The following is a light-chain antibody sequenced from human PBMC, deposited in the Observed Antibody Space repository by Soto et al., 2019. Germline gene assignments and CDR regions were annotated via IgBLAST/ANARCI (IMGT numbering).Light chain of an antibody. V-gene: IGLV2-14*03. CDR2: DVS. CDR1: SNDVGGYDY. Sequence: SARARAASGSGAAGGGSTLSCPGTSNDVGGYDYVSWYQQHPGKAPKLMIFDVSNRPSGVSTRFSGSKSGNTASLTISGLQADDEADYYCNSYSNSNNLVVFGGGTKVTGL. J-gene: IGLJ2*01. CDR3: NSYSNSNNLVV.